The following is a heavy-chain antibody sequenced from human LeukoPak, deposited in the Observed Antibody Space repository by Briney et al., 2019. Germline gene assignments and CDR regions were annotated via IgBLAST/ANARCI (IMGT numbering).Heavy chain of an antibody. CDR2: INQNGGEQ. Sequence: GGSLRLSCVASGFTFSTFWMAWVRQAPGKGPEWVANINQNGGEQKYVDSVKGRFIISRDNAKNTLYLQMNSLRAEDTAVYYCARPDYWGQGTLVTVSS. CDR1: GFTFSTFW. CDR3: ARPDY. V-gene: IGHV3-7*01. J-gene: IGHJ4*02.